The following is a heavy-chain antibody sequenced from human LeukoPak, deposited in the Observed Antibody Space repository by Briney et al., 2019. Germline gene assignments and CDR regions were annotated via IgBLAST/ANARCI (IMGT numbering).Heavy chain of an antibody. CDR2: INHSGST. J-gene: IGHJ4*02. V-gene: IGHV4-34*01. CDR3: AGGGGY. D-gene: IGHD3-16*01. CDR1: GGSFSGYG. Sequence: PSETLSLTCAVYGGSFSGYGWTWIRQPPGKGLEWIGEINHSGSTNYNPSLKSRVTITEDTSKNQFSLMLSSVTAADTAVYYCAGGGGYWGQGTLVTVSS.